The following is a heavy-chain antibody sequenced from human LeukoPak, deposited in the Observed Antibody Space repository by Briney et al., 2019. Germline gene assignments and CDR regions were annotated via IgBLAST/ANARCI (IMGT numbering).Heavy chain of an antibody. CDR3: ARGDRRAYYNWFDP. D-gene: IGHD3-22*01. CDR2: MNPNSGNT. Sequence: GASVKVSCKASGYTFTSCDINWVRQATGQGLEWMGWMNPNSGNTGYAQKFQGRVTITRNTSISTAYMELSSLRSEDTAVYYCARGDRRAYYNWFDPWGQGTLVTVSS. V-gene: IGHV1-8*03. CDR1: GYTFTSCD. J-gene: IGHJ5*02.